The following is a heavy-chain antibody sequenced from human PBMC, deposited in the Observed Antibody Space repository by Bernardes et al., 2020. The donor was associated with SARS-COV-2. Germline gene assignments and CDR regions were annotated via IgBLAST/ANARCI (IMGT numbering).Heavy chain of an antibody. J-gene: IGHJ4*02. D-gene: IGHD6-19*01. CDR2: IDPSDSHI. CDR1: GDRITAHW. CDR3: ARLGYSSGWYYFDY. Sequence: GESLQITFKASGDRITAHWISRVRQMPGKGLEWMGRIDPSDSHIIYSPSFQGHVTISTDKSISTAYLQWSSLKASDTAMYYCARLGYSSGWYYFDYLGQGTLVTVSS. V-gene: IGHV5-10-1*01.